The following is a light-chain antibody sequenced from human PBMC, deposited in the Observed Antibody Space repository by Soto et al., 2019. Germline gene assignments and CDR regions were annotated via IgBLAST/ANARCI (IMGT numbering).Light chain of an antibody. CDR1: QSVLYSSNNKNH. Sequence: DIVMTQSPDSLAVSLGERATINCKSSQSVLYSSNNKNHLGWYQQKPGQPPKLLIYWASTRESGVPDRFSGSGSGTDFTLTISSLQAEDVEVYYCHQYYSLPWTFGQGTKVEIK. CDR2: WAS. J-gene: IGKJ1*01. CDR3: HQYYSLPWT. V-gene: IGKV4-1*01.